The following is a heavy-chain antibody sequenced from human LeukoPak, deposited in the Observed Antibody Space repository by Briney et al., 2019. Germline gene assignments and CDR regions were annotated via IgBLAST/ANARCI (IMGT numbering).Heavy chain of an antibody. CDR3: ARDSIAAAGLSFDL. Sequence: ASVKVSCKASGYTFTDYDMHWVRQAPGQGLEWMGWIYPNSGGTNYAQKFQGRVTMTRDTSISTAYMELSRLRSDDTAVYYCARDSIAAAGLSFDLWGQGTLVTVSS. CDR2: IYPNSGGT. V-gene: IGHV1-2*02. J-gene: IGHJ3*01. CDR1: GYTFTDYD. D-gene: IGHD6-13*01.